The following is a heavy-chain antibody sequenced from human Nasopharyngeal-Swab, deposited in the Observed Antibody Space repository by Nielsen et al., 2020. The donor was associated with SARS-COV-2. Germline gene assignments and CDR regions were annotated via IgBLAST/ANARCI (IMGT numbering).Heavy chain of an antibody. V-gene: IGHV3-23*01. CDR3: AKGQYADVLTTIVY. CDR2: ISGSGGST. Sequence: GESLKISCAASGFTFSSYAISWVHQAPGKGLEWVSAISGSGGSTHYADSVKGRFSISRDNSRNTLYLQMNSLRAEDTAVYYCAKGQYADVLTTIVYWGQGTLVTVSS. D-gene: IGHD4-17*01. CDR1: GFTFSSYA. J-gene: IGHJ4*02.